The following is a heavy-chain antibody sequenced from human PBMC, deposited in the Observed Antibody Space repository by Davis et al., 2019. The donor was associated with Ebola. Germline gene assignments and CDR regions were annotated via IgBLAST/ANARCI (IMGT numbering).Heavy chain of an antibody. V-gene: IGHV1-69*04. J-gene: IGHJ6*02. D-gene: IGHD5-18*01. CDR2: IIPILGIA. CDR1: GYTFTSYD. CDR3: ASPEQLWPHRGAYGMDV. Sequence: SVKVSCKASGYTFTSYDINWVRQATGQGLEWMGRIIPILGIANYAQKFQGRVTITADKSTSTAYMELSSLRSEDTAVYYCASPEQLWPHRGAYGMDVWGQGTTVTVSS.